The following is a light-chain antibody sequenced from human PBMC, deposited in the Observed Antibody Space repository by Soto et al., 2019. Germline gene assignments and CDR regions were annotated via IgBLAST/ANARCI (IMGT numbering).Light chain of an antibody. J-gene: IGLJ1*01. CDR2: EVV. V-gene: IGLV2-8*01. CDR3: CSYAGGYTYL. Sequence: QSALTQPPSASGSPGQSVTISCTGTKSDIGVYDFVSWYQHHPGKAPRLIIYEVVQRPSGVPDRFSGSKSGNTASLTVSGLQAADEADYFCCSYAGGYTYLFGTGTKVTV. CDR1: KSDIGVYDF.